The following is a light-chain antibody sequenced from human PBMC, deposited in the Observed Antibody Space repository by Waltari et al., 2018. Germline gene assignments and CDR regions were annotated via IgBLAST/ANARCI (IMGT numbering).Light chain of an antibody. CDR1: QSVGRF. Sequence: DIVLTQSPGTLSLSAGERATLSCRASQSVGRFLSWYQQKPGQAPRLLIYDASSRATGIPDRFSGSGSGTDCSLTISRLEPEDFAVYYCQHYVRLPATFGQGTKVEIK. CDR3: QHYVRLPAT. V-gene: IGKV3-20*01. J-gene: IGKJ1*01. CDR2: DAS.